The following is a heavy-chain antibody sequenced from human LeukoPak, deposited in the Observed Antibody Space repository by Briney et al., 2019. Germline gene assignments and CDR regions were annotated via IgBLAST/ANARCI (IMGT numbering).Heavy chain of an antibody. V-gene: IGHV4-30-2*01. D-gene: IGHD4-23*01. J-gene: IGHJ1*01. CDR1: GGSISSGGYS. CDR2: IYHSGST. Sequence: SETLSLTCAVSGGSISSGGYSWSWIRQPPGKGLEWIGYIYHSGSTYYNPSLKSRVTISVDRSKNQFSLKLSSVTAADTAVYYCARLYGGNSGHFQHWGQGTLVTVSS. CDR3: ARLYGGNSGHFQH.